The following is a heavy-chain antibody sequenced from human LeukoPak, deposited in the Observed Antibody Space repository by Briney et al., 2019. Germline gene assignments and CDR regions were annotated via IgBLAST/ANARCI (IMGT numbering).Heavy chain of an antibody. CDR1: GGSISSSNW. CDR2: IYYSGST. Sequence: PSGTLSLTCAVSGGSISSSNWWSWVRQPPGKGLEWIGYIYYSGSTNYNPSLKSRVTISVDTSKNQFSLKLSSVTAADTAVYYCARDGGYCSSTSCPLTGFDPWGQGTLVTVSS. J-gene: IGHJ5*02. V-gene: IGHV4-4*02. D-gene: IGHD2-2*01. CDR3: ARDGGYCSSTSCPLTGFDP.